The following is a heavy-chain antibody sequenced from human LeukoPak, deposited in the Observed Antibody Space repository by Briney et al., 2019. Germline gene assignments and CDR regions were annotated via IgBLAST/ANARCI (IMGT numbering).Heavy chain of an antibody. CDR1: GYTFTSYG. D-gene: IGHD3-22*01. CDR2: IIPIFGTA. V-gene: IGHV1-69*05. Sequence: SVKVSCKASGYTFTSYGISWVRQAPGQGLEWMGGIIPIFGTANYAQKFQGRVTITTDESTSTAYMELSSLRSEDTAVYYCARTLYYYDSSGYYYIYYYYYMDVWGKGTTVTVSS. J-gene: IGHJ6*03. CDR3: ARTLYYYDSSGYYYIYYYYYMDV.